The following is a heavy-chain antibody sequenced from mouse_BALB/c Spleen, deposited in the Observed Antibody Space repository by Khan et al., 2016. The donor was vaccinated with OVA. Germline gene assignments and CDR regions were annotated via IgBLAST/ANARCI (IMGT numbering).Heavy chain of an antibody. CDR1: GDSITSVF. CDR3: ARSYGSWSIDY. D-gene: IGHD1-1*01. Sequence: EVELVESGPSLVKPSQTLSLTCSVTGDSITSVFWNWIRKFPGNKFEYLGYITYSGNTYYNQSLKSRISITRDTVKSQYYLQMNSVTTEYKATNYGARSYGSWSIDYWGQGTSVTVSS. CDR2: ITYSGNT. V-gene: IGHV3-8*02. J-gene: IGHJ4*01.